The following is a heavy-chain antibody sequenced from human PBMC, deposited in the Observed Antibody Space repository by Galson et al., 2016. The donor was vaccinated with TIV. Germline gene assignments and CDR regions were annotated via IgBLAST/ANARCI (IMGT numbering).Heavy chain of an antibody. Sequence: SETLSLTCAVSGFSISSGYHWGWIRQPPGKGLEWIGSIYHTGSTYYNPSLKSRVTISVDTPQNHFSLKLSSVTAADTAVYYCARDSEHGYSYGYWGQGTLVTVTS. D-gene: IGHD5-18*01. J-gene: IGHJ4*02. CDR3: ARDSEHGYSYGY. CDR1: GFSISSGYH. CDR2: IYHTGST. V-gene: IGHV4-38-2*02.